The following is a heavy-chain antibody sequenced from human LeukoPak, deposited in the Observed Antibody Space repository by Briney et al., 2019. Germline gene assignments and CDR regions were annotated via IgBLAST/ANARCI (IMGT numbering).Heavy chain of an antibody. V-gene: IGHV1-8*01. CDR3: VRGPPNWGFDY. CDR2: MGSNSGDT. J-gene: IGHJ4*02. Sequence: ASVKVSCKASGYTFTNYDIDWVRQATGQGLEWMGWMGSNSGDTGYAQKFQDRVTMTRDTFISTAYMELNNVRSEDTAVYYCVRGPPNWGFDYWGQGTLVTVSS. CDR1: GYTFTNYD. D-gene: IGHD7-27*01.